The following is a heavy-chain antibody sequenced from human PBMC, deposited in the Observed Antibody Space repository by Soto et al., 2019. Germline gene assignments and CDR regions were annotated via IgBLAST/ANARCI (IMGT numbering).Heavy chain of an antibody. V-gene: IGHV4-39*01. Sequence: PSETLSLTCTVSGGSISSSSYYWGWIRQPPGKGLEWIGSIYYSGSTYYNPSLKSRVTISVDTSKNQFSLKLSSVTAADTAVYYCARQWIAVAGYYYYGPDVWGQGTTVTVSS. CDR2: IYYSGST. CDR1: GGSISSSSYY. J-gene: IGHJ6*02. CDR3: ARQWIAVAGYYYYGPDV. D-gene: IGHD6-19*01.